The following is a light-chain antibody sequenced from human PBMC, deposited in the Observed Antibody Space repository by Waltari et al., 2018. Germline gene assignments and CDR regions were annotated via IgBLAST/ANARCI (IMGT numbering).Light chain of an antibody. CDR1: CSAAGASEA. V-gene: IGLV2-14*03. J-gene: IGLJ2*01. Sequence: QSALTQPASVSGSPGQSITISCSGLCSAAGASEAVSWHQHHPHKAPQVIIYDVTHRPSGVSDRFSASKSANTASLTISRLQPEDEADYYCSSQTLDGLVLFGGGTRLTVL. CDR3: SSQTLDGLVL. CDR2: DVT.